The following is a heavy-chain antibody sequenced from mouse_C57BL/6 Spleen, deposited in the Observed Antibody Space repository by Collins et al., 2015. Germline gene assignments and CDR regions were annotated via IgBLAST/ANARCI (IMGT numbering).Heavy chain of an antibody. Sequence: QVQLQQPGAELVMPGASVKLSCKASGYTCTSYWMHWVKQRPGQGLEWIGEIDPSDSYTNYNQKFKGKSTLTVDKSSSTAYMQLSSLTSEDSAVYYCARSYYYGSRDAMDYWGQGTSVTVSS. V-gene: IGHV1-69*01. CDR3: ARSYYYGSRDAMDY. D-gene: IGHD1-1*01. CDR2: IDPSDSYT. CDR1: GYTCTSYW. J-gene: IGHJ4*01.